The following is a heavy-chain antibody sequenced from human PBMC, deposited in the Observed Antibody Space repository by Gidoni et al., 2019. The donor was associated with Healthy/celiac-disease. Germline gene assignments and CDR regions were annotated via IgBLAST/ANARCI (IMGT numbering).Heavy chain of an antibody. CDR1: GFTVSSNY. D-gene: IGHD5-12*01. CDR3: AGIVATIIPYYYGMDV. Sequence: EVQLVESGGGLVQPGGSLRLSCAASGFTVSSNYMSWVRQAPGKGLEWVSVIYSGGSTYYADSVKGRFTISRDNSKNTLYLQMNSLRAEDTAVYYCAGIVATIIPYYYGMDVWGQGTTVTVSS. CDR2: IYSGGST. J-gene: IGHJ6*02. V-gene: IGHV3-66*01.